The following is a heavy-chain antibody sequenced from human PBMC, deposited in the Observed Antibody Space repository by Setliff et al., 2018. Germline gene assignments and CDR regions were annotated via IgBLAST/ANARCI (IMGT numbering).Heavy chain of an antibody. V-gene: IGHV1-18*01. Sequence: GASVKVSCKASDYTFTDDGIYWVRHAPGQGLEWMGWISAYNGRTNYAEKFHARVTMTTDTATSTAYMELRSLKSDDTAVYYCARASGGNSVEDGFDIWGQGTMVTVSS. D-gene: IGHD1-26*01. CDR3: ARASGGNSVEDGFDI. CDR1: DYTFTDDG. J-gene: IGHJ3*02. CDR2: ISAYNGRT.